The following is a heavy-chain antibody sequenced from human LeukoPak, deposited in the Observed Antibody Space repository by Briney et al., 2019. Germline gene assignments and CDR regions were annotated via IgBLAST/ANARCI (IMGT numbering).Heavy chain of an antibody. CDR3: ARGDGTYSHNWFDH. Sequence: GGSLRLSCVASGFTFSSYGMHWVRQAPGQGLQWVSYISSSGSAISYADSVKGRFTISRDNSKNSLNLQMDTLRAEDTAVYYCARGDGTYSHNWFDHWGQGTLVTVSS. D-gene: IGHD1-26*01. V-gene: IGHV3-48*04. CDR1: GFTFSSYG. J-gene: IGHJ5*02. CDR2: ISSSGSAI.